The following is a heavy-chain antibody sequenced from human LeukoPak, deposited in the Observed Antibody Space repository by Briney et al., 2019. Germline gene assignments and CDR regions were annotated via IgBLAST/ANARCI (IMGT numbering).Heavy chain of an antibody. V-gene: IGHV4-59*08. CDR2: IYYSGGT. CDR3: ARHDYGGNPADY. J-gene: IGHJ4*02. Sequence: SETLSLTCTVSGGSISSYYWSWIRQPPGKGLEWIGYIYYSGGTNYNPSLKSRVTISVDTSKNQFSLKLSSVTAADTAVYYCARHDYGGNPADYWGQGTLVTVSS. CDR1: GGSISSYY. D-gene: IGHD4-23*01.